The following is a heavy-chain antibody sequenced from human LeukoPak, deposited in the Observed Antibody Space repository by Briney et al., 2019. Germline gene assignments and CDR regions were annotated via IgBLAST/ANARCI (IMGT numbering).Heavy chain of an antibody. J-gene: IGHJ3*02. CDR2: ISCDGSNK. CDR3: AKVHSGSFDALDI. V-gene: IGHV3-30*18. Sequence: PGRSLRLSCAASGFTFSSYGMHWVRQAPGKGLEWVAVISCDGSNKYYADSVKGRFTISRDNSNNTLYLQMNSLRAEDTAVYYCAKVHSGSFDALDIWGQGTMVTVSS. D-gene: IGHD1-26*01. CDR1: GFTFSSYG.